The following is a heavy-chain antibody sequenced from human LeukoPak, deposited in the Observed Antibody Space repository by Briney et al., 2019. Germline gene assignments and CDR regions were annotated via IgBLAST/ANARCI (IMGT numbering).Heavy chain of an antibody. V-gene: IGHV3-15*01. D-gene: IGHD3-10*01. CDR1: GFTFSNAW. CDR3: TPYYYFEY. J-gene: IGHJ4*02. Sequence: GGSLRLSCAASGFTFSNAWMGWVRQAPGKGLEWIGHIKTKTDGGTTDYAAPVKGRFTISRDDSRNTLYLQMNSLRTEDTSMYYCTPYYYFEYWGQGNLVTVSS. CDR2: IKTKTDGGTT.